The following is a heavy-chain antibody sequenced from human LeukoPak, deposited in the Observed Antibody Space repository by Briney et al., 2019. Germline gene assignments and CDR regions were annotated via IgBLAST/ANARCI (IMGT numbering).Heavy chain of an antibody. CDR1: GFTFSSYA. CDR2: ISGSGGSGSGGST. J-gene: IGHJ6*03. V-gene: IGHV3-23*01. Sequence: GGSLRPSCAASGFTFSSYAMSWVRQAPGKGLEWVSVISGSGGSGSGGSTYYADSVKGRFTISRDNSKNTLYLQMNSLRAEDTAVYYCAKGGSSWYGGQYYYYYYMDVWGKGTTVTVSS. CDR3: AKGGSSWYGGQYYYYYYMDV. D-gene: IGHD6-13*01.